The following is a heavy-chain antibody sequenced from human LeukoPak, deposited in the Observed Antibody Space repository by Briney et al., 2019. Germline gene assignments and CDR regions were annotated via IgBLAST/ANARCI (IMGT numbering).Heavy chain of an antibody. D-gene: IGHD6-13*01. CDR2: IIPIFGTA. Sequence: SVKVSCKASGGTFGSYAISWVRQAPGQGLEWMGGIIPIFGTANYAQKFQGRVTITTDESTSTAYMELSSLRSEDTAVYYCASGDSSSWYFQFDYWGQGTLVTVSS. V-gene: IGHV1-69*05. CDR3: ASGDSSSWYFQFDY. CDR1: GGTFGSYA. J-gene: IGHJ4*02.